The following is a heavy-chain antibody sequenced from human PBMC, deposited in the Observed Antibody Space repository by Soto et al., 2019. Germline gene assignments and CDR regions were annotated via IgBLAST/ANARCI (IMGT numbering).Heavy chain of an antibody. D-gene: IGHD3-10*01. CDR2: ITPMFGTA. Sequence: QVQLVQSGAEVKKPGSSVKVSCKASGGTFSSYVISWVRQAPGQGLEWMGGITPMFGTANYAQKFQGRVTITADESTSTAYTELSSLGSEDTAVYYWARRRGFGEPLLAFDIGGQGTMVTVSS. J-gene: IGHJ3*02. CDR1: GGTFSSYV. CDR3: ARRRGFGEPLLAFDI. V-gene: IGHV1-69*12.